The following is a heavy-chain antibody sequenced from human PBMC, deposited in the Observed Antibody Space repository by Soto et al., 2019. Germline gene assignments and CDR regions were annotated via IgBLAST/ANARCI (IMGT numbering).Heavy chain of an antibody. V-gene: IGHV3-30-3*01. CDR1: GFTFSSYA. J-gene: IGHJ5*02. D-gene: IGHD3-10*01. CDR2: ISYDGSNQ. CDR3: ASAAIFTNCLDP. Sequence: LRPCCAGSGFTFSSYAMHWVRQTPGKGLEWVAVISYDGSNQHYADFVKGRFTISRDNAKNTLVLQMNSLESEDTAVYYCASAAIFTNCLDPWGQGTLVTVSS.